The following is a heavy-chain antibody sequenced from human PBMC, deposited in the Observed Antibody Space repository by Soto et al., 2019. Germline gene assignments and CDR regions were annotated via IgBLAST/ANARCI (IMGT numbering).Heavy chain of an antibody. CDR2: IKSQNDGGTT. Sequence: GGSLRLSCAASGFTFSSAWFNWVRQAPGKGLEWVGRIKSQNDGGTTDYAAPVRDRFTISKDDSINTLYLQMNSLQTEDTGVYFCTADLPAFIPQVDSLGHGTLVTVSS. J-gene: IGHJ5*01. V-gene: IGHV3-15*07. D-gene: IGHD3-3*02. CDR3: TADLPAFIPQVDS. CDR1: GFTFSSAW.